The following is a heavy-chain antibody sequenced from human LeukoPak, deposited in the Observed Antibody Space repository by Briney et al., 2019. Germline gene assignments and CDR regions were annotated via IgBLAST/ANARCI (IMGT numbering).Heavy chain of an antibody. J-gene: IGHJ4*02. CDR2: FGISGST. D-gene: IGHD3-10*01. CDR3: ARSGPYYFDY. CDR1: GFTFSSFG. Sequence: GGSLRLSCAASGFTFSSFGMGWVRQASGKRLEWVSTFGISGSTYFADSVKGRFTISRDTSKNTLYLQMDSLRAEDTAVYYCARSGPYYFDYWGQGTLVTVSS. V-gene: IGHV3-23*01.